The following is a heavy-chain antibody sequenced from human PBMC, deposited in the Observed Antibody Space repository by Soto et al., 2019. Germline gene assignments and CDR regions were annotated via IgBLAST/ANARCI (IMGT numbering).Heavy chain of an antibody. V-gene: IGHV1-46*01. CDR1: GYTFTSYY. D-gene: IGHD2-2*01. CDR2: INPSGGST. Sequence: ASVKVSCKASGYTFTSYYMHWVRQAPGQGLEWMGIINPSGGSTSYAQKFQGRVTMTRDTSTSTVYMELSSLRSEDTAVYYCARDQVGVPVAKPGRGYYYGMDVWGHGTTVTVSS. CDR3: ARDQVGVPVAKPGRGYYYGMDV. J-gene: IGHJ6*02.